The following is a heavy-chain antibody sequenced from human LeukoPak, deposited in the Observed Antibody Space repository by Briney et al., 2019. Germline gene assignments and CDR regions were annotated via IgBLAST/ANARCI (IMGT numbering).Heavy chain of an antibody. J-gene: IGHJ6*02. Sequence: PSETLPLTCTVSGGSISSYYWSWIRQRPGQGLEWIGYIHYSGSTNYSPSLKSRVTISVDTSKNQFSLKLSSVTAADTAVYFCARDPSSYYYGMDVWGQGTTVTVSS. CDR1: GGSISSYY. CDR3: ARDPSSYYYGMDV. CDR2: IHYSGST. V-gene: IGHV4-59*01. D-gene: IGHD6-6*01.